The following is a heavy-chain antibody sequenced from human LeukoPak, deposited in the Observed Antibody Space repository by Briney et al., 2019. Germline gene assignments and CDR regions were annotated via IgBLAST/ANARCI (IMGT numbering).Heavy chain of an antibody. CDR2: IYYSGST. CDR1: GGSISSGGYY. CDR3: ARGSYSSSWTDY. D-gene: IGHD6-13*01. V-gene: IGHV4-31*03. Sequence: PSQTLSLTCTVSGGSISSGGYYWSWIRQHPGKGLEWIGYIYYSGSTYYNPSLKSRVTISVDTSKNQFSLKLSSVTAADTAVYYCARGSYSSSWTDYWGQGTLVTVSS. J-gene: IGHJ4*02.